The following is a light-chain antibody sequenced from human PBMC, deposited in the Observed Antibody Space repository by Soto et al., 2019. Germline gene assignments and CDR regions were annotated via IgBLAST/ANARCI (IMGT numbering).Light chain of an antibody. CDR2: DVT. J-gene: IGLJ2*01. CDR3: SSYTRSSTVV. Sequence: QSALTQPASVSGSPGQSISISCTGTSSDVGGYNYVSWYQQHPGKASKLMIYDVTNRPSGISSRFSGSKSANTASLTISGLQAEDEADYYCSSYTRSSTVVFGGGTKVTVL. CDR1: SSDVGGYNY. V-gene: IGLV2-14*01.